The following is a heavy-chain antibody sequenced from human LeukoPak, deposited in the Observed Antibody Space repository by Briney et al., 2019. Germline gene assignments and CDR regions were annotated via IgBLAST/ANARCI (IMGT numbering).Heavy chain of an antibody. CDR3: ARDQGEYYDYVWGSYRYNYFDY. D-gene: IGHD3-16*02. V-gene: IGHV4-34*01. CDR2: INHSGST. J-gene: IGHJ4*02. Sequence: SETLSLTCAAYGGSFSGYYWSWIRQPPGKGLEWIGEINHSGSTNYNPSLKSRVTISVDTSKNQFSLKLSSVTAADTAVYYCARDQGEYYDYVWGSYRYNYFDYWGQGTLVTVSS. CDR1: GGSFSGYY.